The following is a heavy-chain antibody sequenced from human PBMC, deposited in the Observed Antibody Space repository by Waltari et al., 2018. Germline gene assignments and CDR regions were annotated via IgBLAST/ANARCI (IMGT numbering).Heavy chain of an antibody. Sequence: QVQLQESGPGLVKPSETLSLTCAVSGYSISRGYYWGWIRQPPGKGLEWIGSIYHSGSTYYNPSLKSRVTISVDTSKNQFSLKLSSVTAADTAVYYCARRDRLYYFDYWGQGTLVTVSS. CDR3: ARRDRLYYFDY. V-gene: IGHV4-38-2*01. CDR2: IYHSGST. CDR1: GYSISRGYY. J-gene: IGHJ4*02.